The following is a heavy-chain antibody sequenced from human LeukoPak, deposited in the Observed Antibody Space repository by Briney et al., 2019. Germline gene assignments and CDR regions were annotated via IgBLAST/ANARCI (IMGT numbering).Heavy chain of an antibody. CDR2: IRTKASNYAT. CDR3: VRRFSGSYYYGH. V-gene: IGHV3-73*01. J-gene: IGHJ4*02. CDR1: GFTLSGSA. D-gene: IGHD1-26*01. Sequence: GGSLRLSCAASGFTLSGSAMQWVRQAPGKGPEWVGRIRTKASNYATAYGAAVQGRFLISREDSKNMAFLQMNGLKTEDTAVYYCVRRFSGSYYYGHWGQGTLVTVSS.